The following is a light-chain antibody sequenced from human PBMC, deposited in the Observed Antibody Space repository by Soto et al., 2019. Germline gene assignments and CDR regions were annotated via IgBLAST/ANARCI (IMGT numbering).Light chain of an antibody. V-gene: IGKV3-20*01. J-gene: IGKJ1*01. Sequence: EIVLTQSPGTLSLSPWERATLSCRASQSVSSSYLAWYQQKPGQAPRLLIYGASSRATGIPDRFSGSGSGTDFTLTISRLEPGDFGIYYCQQYGTAPWTFGQGTKVDIK. CDR2: GAS. CDR3: QQYGTAPWT. CDR1: QSVSSSY.